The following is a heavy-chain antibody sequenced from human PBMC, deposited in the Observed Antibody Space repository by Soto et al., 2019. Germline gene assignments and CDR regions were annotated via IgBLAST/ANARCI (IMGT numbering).Heavy chain of an antibody. CDR2: IYYSGST. V-gene: IGHV4-59*01. Sequence: SETLSLTCTVSGGSISSYYWSWIRQPPGKGLEWIGYIYYSGSTNYNPSLKSRVTISVDTSKNQFSLKLSSVTAADTAVYYCARGCGGDCPGPYYYYYGMDVWGQGTTVPVSS. CDR1: GGSISSYY. D-gene: IGHD2-21*02. CDR3: ARGCGGDCPGPYYYYYGMDV. J-gene: IGHJ6*02.